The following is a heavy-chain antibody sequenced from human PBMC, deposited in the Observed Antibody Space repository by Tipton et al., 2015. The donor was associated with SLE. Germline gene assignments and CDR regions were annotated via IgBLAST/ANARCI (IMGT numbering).Heavy chain of an antibody. CDR2: ISSSSSYI. Sequence: SLRLSCAASGFTFSSYSMNWVRQAPGKGLEWVSSISSSSSYIYYADSVKGRFTISRENAKNSLYLQMNSLRAGDTAVYYCARGTAAGLWGYSYGPFDYWGQGTLVTVSS. CDR1: GFTFSSYS. V-gene: IGHV3-21*01. D-gene: IGHD5-18*01. CDR3: ARGTAAGLWGYSYGPFDY. J-gene: IGHJ4*02.